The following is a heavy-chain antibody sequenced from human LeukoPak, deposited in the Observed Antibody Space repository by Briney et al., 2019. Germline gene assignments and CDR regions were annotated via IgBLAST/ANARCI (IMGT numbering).Heavy chain of an antibody. V-gene: IGHV3-43*02. D-gene: IGHD6-13*01. J-gene: IGHJ5*02. CDR3: ARDQSSSWYVAWFDP. CDR1: GFTFDDYA. CDR2: ISGDGGPT. Sequence: GGSLRLSCAASGFTFDDYAMHWVRQAPGKGLEWVSLISGDGGPTYYADSVKGRFTISRDNAKNTLYLQMNSLRVEDTAVYYCARDQSSSWYVAWFDPRGQGTLVTVSS.